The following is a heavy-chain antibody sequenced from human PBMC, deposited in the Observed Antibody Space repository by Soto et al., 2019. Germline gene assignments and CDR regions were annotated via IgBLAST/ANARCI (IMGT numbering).Heavy chain of an antibody. D-gene: IGHD6-13*01. J-gene: IGHJ4*02. CDR2: ISSSSYI. V-gene: IGHV3-21*01. Sequence: LRLSCAASGFTFSSYSMNWVRHAPGKGLEWVSSISSSSYIYYADSVKGRFTISRDNAKNSLYLQMNSLRAEDTAVYYCARAGRGIAAAGTDYWGQGTLVTVSS. CDR1: GFTFSSYS. CDR3: ARAGRGIAAAGTDY.